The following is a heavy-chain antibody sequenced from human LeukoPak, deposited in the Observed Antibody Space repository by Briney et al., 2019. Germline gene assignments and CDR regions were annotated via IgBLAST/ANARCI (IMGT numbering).Heavy chain of an antibody. CDR1: GGSISSYY. V-gene: IGHV4-59*01. D-gene: IGHD4-17*01. CDR3: ARAYGDYGPDYFDY. Sequence: NASETLSLTCTVSGGSISSYYWSWIRQPPGKGLEWIGYIYYSGSTNYNPSLKSRVTISVDTSKNQFSLKLSSVTAADTAVYYCARAYGDYGPDYFDYWGQGTLVTVSS. CDR2: IYYSGST. J-gene: IGHJ4*02.